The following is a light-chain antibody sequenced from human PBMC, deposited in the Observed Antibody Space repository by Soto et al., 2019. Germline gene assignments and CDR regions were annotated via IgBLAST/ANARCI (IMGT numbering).Light chain of an antibody. V-gene: IGKV3-15*01. Sequence: EMRMPQSPATLSVSPGESATLSCRPSQSVSSNLAWSQQIPGQTPRFLIYGASTKATGIPARFSGSGSGTQFTLTISSLQSEDFAVYYCQQSNNWPRTFGQGTKVDI. CDR1: QSVSSN. CDR2: GAS. J-gene: IGKJ1*01. CDR3: QQSNNWPRT.